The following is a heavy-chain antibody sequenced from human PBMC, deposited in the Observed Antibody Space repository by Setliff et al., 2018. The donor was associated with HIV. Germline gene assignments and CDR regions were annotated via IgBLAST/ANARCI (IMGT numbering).Heavy chain of an antibody. CDR1: GGFISTYY. J-gene: IGHJ6*03. CDR2: VSCSGST. Sequence: SETLSLTCTVSGGFISTYYWTWIRQSPGKGLEWIGHVSCSGSTNYNPSLKSRVTISVDTSKNHFSLNLNSVTAADTAIYYCARRRPPPSGMYSSYYMDVWGKGTAVTVSS. CDR3: ARRRPPPSGMYSSYYMDV. V-gene: IGHV4-59*08. D-gene: IGHD1-26*01.